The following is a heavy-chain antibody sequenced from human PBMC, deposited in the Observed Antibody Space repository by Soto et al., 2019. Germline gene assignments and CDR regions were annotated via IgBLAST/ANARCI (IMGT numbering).Heavy chain of an antibody. CDR3: AKVTTVTGGDD. V-gene: IGHV3-11*01. CDR2: ISSSGSTI. D-gene: IGHD4-4*01. CDR1: GFTVSDDY. Sequence: GGSLRLSCAASGFTVSDDYMSWIRQAPGKGLEWASYISSSGSTIYYADSVKGRFTISRDNAKNSLYLQMNSLRAEDTAVEDCAKVTTVTGGDDWGQGTGVTVAS. J-gene: IGHJ4*02.